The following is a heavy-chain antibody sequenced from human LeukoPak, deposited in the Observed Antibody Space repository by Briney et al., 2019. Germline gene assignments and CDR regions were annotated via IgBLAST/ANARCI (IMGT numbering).Heavy chain of an antibody. D-gene: IGHD1-26*01. CDR2: ISGSGDST. J-gene: IGHJ4*02. Sequence: GGSLRLSCAASAFTFSSYAMSWVRQAPGKGLEWVSAISGSGDSTYYADSVKGRFTISRDNSKNTLYLQMNSLRAEDTAIYYCAKVGIVGATKTYFDQWGQGTLVTVSS. V-gene: IGHV3-23*01. CDR1: AFTFSSYA. CDR3: AKVGIVGATKTYFDQ.